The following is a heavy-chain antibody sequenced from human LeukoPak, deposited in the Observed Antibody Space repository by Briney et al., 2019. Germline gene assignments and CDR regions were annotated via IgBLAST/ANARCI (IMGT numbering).Heavy chain of an antibody. CDR2: IYTSGST. D-gene: IGHD3-16*01. CDR3: ARRGDSMGDAFDI. V-gene: IGHV4-61*02. Sequence: PSQTLSLTCTVSGGSISSGSYYWSWIRQPAGKGLEWIGRIYTSGSTNYNPSLKSRVTISVDTSKNQFSLKLSSVTAADTAVYYCARRGDSMGDAFDIWGQGTMVTVSS. CDR1: GGSISSGSYY. J-gene: IGHJ3*02.